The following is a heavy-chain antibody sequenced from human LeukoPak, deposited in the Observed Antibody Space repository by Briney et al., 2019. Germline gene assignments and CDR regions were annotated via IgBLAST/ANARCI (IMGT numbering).Heavy chain of an antibody. D-gene: IGHD3-22*01. CDR1: GYTFTSYY. CDR2: INPSGGST. V-gene: IGHV1-46*03. CDR3: ARHDSSGYYYDAFDI. Sequence: ASVKVSCKASGYTFTSYYMHWVRQAPGQGLEWMGIINPSGGSTSYAQKFQGRVTMTRDTSTSTVYMELSSLRSEDTAVYYCARHDSSGYYYDAFDIWGQGTMVTVSS. J-gene: IGHJ3*02.